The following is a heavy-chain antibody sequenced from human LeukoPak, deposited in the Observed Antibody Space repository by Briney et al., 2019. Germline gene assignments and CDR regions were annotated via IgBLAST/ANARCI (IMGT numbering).Heavy chain of an antibody. CDR3: ARVAQGETTALDY. CDR2: IYHSGST. D-gene: IGHD1-7*01. Sequence: SETLSLTCAVYGGSFSGYYWSWIRQPPGKGLEWIGSIYHSGSTYYNPSLKSRVTISVDTSKNQFSLKLSSVTAADTAVYYCARVAQGETTALDYWGQGTLVTVSS. J-gene: IGHJ4*02. V-gene: IGHV4-34*01. CDR1: GGSFSGYY.